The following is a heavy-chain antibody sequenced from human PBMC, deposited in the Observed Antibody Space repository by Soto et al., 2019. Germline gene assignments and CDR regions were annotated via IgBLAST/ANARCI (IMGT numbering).Heavy chain of an antibody. J-gene: IGHJ4*02. V-gene: IGHV1-2*04. CDR1: GYTFTGYY. Sequence: GASVKVSCKASGYTFTGYYMHWVRQAPGQGLEWMGWTNPNSGGTNYAQKFQGWVTMTRDTSISTAYMELSRLRSDDTAVYYCARGARLLWFGEFPGSPDYWGQGTLVTVSS. CDR3: ARGARLLWFGEFPGSPDY. CDR2: TNPNSGGT. D-gene: IGHD3-10*01.